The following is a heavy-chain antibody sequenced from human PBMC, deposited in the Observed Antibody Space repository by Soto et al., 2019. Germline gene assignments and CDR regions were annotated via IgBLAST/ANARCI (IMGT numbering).Heavy chain of an antibody. CDR2: IVVGSGNT. CDR3: ARGMTLGWCEKLLGYFDY. Sequence: SVKVSCKASGFTFPSSAVQWVRQARGQRLEWIGWIVVGSGNTNYAQKFQERVTITRDMSTSTAYMELSGLRSEDTAVYYCARGMTLGWCEKLLGYFDYWGQGTLVTVSS. CDR1: GFTFPSSA. J-gene: IGHJ4*02. V-gene: IGHV1-58*01. D-gene: IGHD3-10*01.